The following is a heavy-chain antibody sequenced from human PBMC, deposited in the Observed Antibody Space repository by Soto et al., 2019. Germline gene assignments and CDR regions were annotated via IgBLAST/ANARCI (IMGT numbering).Heavy chain of an antibody. Sequence: QVQLVESGGGVVQPGRSLRLSCAASGFTFSSYAMHWVRQAPGKGLEWVAVISYDGSNKYYADSVKGRFTISRDNSKNTLYLQMNSLRAEDTGVYYCARDLSVNCISNSCYVGGGMDVWGQGTTVTVSS. CDR1: GFTFSSYA. J-gene: IGHJ6*02. D-gene: IGHD2-2*01. V-gene: IGHV3-30-3*01. CDR2: ISYDGSNK. CDR3: ARDLSVNCISNSCYVGGGMDV.